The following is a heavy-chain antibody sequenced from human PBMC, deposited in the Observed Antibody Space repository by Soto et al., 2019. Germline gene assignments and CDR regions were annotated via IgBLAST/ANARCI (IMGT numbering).Heavy chain of an antibody. CDR2: INSGGSTI. D-gene: IGHD1-1*01. J-gene: IGHJ6*02. V-gene: IGHV3-48*02. CDR1: GFTFSSYN. Sequence: EVQLGESGGGLVQPGGSLRLSCAASGFTFSSYNMNWVRQAPGKGLEWVSYINSGGSTIYYVVSVRGRFTISRDNAKNSLYVQMNSLRDEDTAVYYCARAGGGMDVWGQGTTVTVSS. CDR3: ARAGGGMDV.